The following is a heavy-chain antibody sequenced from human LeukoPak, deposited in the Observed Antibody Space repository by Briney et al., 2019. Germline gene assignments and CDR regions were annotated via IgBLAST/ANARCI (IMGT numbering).Heavy chain of an antibody. CDR3: ARGGGSYYSAESRFDY. CDR1: GFTFSSYA. Sequence: SGGSLRLSCAASGFTFSSYAMSWVRQAPGKGLEWVSAISGSGGSTYYADSVKGRFTISRDNSKNTLYLQMNSLRAEDTAVYYCARGGGSYYSAESRFDYWGQGTLVTVSS. V-gene: IGHV3-23*01. D-gene: IGHD1-26*01. J-gene: IGHJ4*02. CDR2: ISGSGGST.